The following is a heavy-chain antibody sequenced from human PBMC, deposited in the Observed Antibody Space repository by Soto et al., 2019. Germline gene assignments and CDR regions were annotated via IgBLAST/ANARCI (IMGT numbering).Heavy chain of an antibody. CDR2: INAGNGNT. Sequence: QVQLVQSGAEVKKPGASVKVSCKASGYTFTSYAMHWVRQAPGQRLEWMGWINAGNGNTKYSQKFQGGVTITWDTSASTAYLELSSLRSEDTAVYYCAKSATVPAAIAYWGQGTLVTGSS. V-gene: IGHV1-3*01. D-gene: IGHD2-2*02. CDR3: AKSATVPAAIAY. J-gene: IGHJ4*02. CDR1: GYTFTSYA.